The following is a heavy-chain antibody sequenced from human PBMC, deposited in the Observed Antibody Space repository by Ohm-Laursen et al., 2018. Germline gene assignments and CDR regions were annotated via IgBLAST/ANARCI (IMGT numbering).Heavy chain of an antibody. CDR2: IWYDGSNK. D-gene: IGHD2-2*02. J-gene: IGHJ3*02. CDR1: GFTFSSYG. V-gene: IGHV3-33*06. CDR3: AKDHTDDAFDI. Sequence: SLRLSCAASGFTFSSYGMHWVRQAPGKGLEWVAVIWYDGSNKYYADSVKGRFTISRDNSKNTLYLQMNSLRAEDTAVYYCAKDHTDDAFDIWGQGTMVTVSS.